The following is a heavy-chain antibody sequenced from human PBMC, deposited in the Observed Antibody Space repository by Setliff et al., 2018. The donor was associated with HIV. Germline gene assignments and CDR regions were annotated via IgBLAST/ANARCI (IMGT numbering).Heavy chain of an antibody. Sequence: SVKVSCKASGGTFSSYGITWVRQAPGQGLEWMGGSTPILDTTNYAQKFQGRVTITTDESTNTVYMELSSLRSDDTAVYYCATYHYCSGGNCWSSASLPPAGWFDPWGQGTLVTVSS. CDR1: GGTFSSYG. CDR3: ATYHYCSGGNCWSSASLPPAGWFDP. J-gene: IGHJ5*02. V-gene: IGHV1-69*05. CDR2: STPILDTT. D-gene: IGHD2-15*01.